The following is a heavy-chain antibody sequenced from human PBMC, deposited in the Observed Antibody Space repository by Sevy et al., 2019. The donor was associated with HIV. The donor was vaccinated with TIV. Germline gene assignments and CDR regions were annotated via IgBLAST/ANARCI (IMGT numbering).Heavy chain of an antibody. V-gene: IGHV1-69*06. CDR2: IVPVFGTP. CDR3: SRGYCSGGICYSSSLHYYMDV. CDR1: GGTFSSYA. D-gene: IGHD2-15*01. Sequence: ASVKVSCKASGGTFSSYAISWVRQAPGQGLEWMGGIVPVFGTPNYAQNFQGRITITADKSTSTAYMELSSLRSEDTAVYYCSRGYCSGGICYSSSLHYYMDVWGKGTTVTISS. J-gene: IGHJ6*03.